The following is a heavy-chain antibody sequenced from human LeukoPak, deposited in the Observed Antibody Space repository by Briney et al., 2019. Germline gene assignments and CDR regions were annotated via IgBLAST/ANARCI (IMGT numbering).Heavy chain of an antibody. D-gene: IGHD2-15*01. Sequence: ASVKVSCKASGYTFTSYYMHWVRQAPGQGLEWMGIINPSGGSTSYAQKFQGRVTMTRDTSTSTVYMELSSLRSEDTAVYYCARGTCSGGSCYSAPSNWFDPWGQGTLVTVSS. V-gene: IGHV1-46*01. CDR3: ARGTCSGGSCYSAPSNWFDP. CDR2: INPSGGST. CDR1: GYTFTSYY. J-gene: IGHJ5*02.